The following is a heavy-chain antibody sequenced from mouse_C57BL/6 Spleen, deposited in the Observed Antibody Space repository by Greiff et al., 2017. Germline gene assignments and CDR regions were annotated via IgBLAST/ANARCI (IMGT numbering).Heavy chain of an antibody. V-gene: IGHV1-55*01. Sequence: QVQLQQPGAELVKPGASVKMSCKASGYTFTSYWITWVKQRPGQGLEWIGDIYPGSGSTNYNEKFKSKATVTVDTSSSTAYMQLCSLTSDDSAVYCCARGSDYSGSAYFGYWGKGTTLTVSS. J-gene: IGHJ2*01. CDR1: GYTFTSYW. CDR3: ARGSDYSGSAYFGY. D-gene: IGHD1-1*01. CDR2: IYPGSGST.